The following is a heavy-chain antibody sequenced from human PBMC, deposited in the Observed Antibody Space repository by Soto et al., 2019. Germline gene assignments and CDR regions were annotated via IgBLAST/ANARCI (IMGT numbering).Heavy chain of an antibody. V-gene: IGHV3-11*01. Sequence: QVQLVESGGGLVKPGGSLRLSCAASGFTFSDYYMSWIRQAPGKGLEWVSYISSSGSTIYYADSVKCRFTISRDNAKNSLYLQMNSLRAEDTAVYYCARVPAAITAPDSNYYYYMDVWGKGTTVTVSS. J-gene: IGHJ6*03. D-gene: IGHD2-2*01. CDR1: GFTFSDYY. CDR3: ARVPAAITAPDSNYYYYMDV. CDR2: ISSSGSTI.